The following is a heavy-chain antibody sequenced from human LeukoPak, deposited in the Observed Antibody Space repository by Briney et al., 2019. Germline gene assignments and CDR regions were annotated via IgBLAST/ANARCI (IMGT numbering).Heavy chain of an antibody. CDR1: GGSISSSSYY. Sequence: SETLSLTCTVSGGSISSSSYYWGWIRQPAGKGLEWIGRIYSTGKTNYNPSLNSRITMSVDTSRNQFSLKLNSVTAADTAVYYCARDNWGWDFWGQGTLVTVSS. CDR2: IYSTGKT. V-gene: IGHV4-61*02. D-gene: IGHD7-27*01. CDR3: ARDNWGWDF. J-gene: IGHJ4*02.